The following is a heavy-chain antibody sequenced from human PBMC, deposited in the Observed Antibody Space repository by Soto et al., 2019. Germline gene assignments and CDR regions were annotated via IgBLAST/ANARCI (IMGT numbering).Heavy chain of an antibody. CDR3: ATQQFFDASGFSFDQ. CDR1: GIAFTTAW. J-gene: IGHJ4*02. Sequence: KAGGSLRLSCLGSGIAFTTAWMNWVRQAPGKGLEWVGRIKSKTDGETVEYAAPVRGRFIISRDDSKNTVYLSVSGLKTEDTAIYYCATQQFFDASGFSFDQWGQGSLVTVSS. CDR2: IKSKTDGETV. D-gene: IGHD3-22*01. V-gene: IGHV3-15*01.